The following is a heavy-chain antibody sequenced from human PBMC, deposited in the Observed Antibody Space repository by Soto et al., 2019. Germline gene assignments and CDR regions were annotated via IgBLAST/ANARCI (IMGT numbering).Heavy chain of an antibody. D-gene: IGHD3-22*01. V-gene: IGHV6-1*01. CDR3: ARSGPGGYIDY. CDR1: GDSVSSTSAA. Sequence: QTLSLTCAISGDSVSSTSAAWDLIRQSPSRGLEWLGRTYYSSKWYNHYAVSVKSRVTVNPDTSKNQFSLQLNSVTPEDTAVYYCARSGPGGYIDYWGQGTLVTVSS. J-gene: IGHJ4*02. CDR2: TYYSSKWYN.